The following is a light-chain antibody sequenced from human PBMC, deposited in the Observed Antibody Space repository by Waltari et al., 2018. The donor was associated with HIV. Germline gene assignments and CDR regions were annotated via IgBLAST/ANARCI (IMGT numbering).Light chain of an antibody. CDR2: VDT. J-gene: IGLJ2*01. CDR1: KLGANY. CDR3: QAWDSNTGV. V-gene: IGLV3-1*01. Sequence: SYELTQPPSVSVSPGQTASITCSGDKLGANYAYWYPQKPGQSPVLVIYVDTKRPSGIPGRFSGSNSGNTATLTISGTQAMDEADYYCQAWDSNTGVFGGGTKLTVL.